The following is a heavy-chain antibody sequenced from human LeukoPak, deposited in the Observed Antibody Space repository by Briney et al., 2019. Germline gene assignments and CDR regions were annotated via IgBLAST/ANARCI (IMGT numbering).Heavy chain of an antibody. D-gene: IGHD1-26*01. CDR1: GFIFRSYG. CDR2: IYTNGRDT. CDR3: AHLVWEYVGGLDV. J-gene: IGHJ6*02. Sequence: PGGSLRLSCAASGFIFRSYGMNWVRQAPGKGLEWVSGIYTNGRDTRYADSVKGRFTISRDNSKNTLYLQMHSLRVEDTAVYHCAHLVWEYVGGLDVWGQGTTVTVSS. V-gene: IGHV3-23*05.